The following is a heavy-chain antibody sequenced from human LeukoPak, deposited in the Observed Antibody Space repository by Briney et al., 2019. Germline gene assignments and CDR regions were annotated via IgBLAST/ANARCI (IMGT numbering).Heavy chain of an antibody. CDR3: TSGDTGTIDY. D-gene: IGHD4-17*01. Sequence: SETLSLTCAVSGGSISSSNWWSWVRQPPGKGLEWIGEIYHSGSTNYNPSLESRVTISIDKSKHQFSLKLSSVTAADTAVYYCTSGDTGTIDYWGQGTLVTVSS. CDR2: IYHSGST. J-gene: IGHJ4*02. V-gene: IGHV4-4*02. CDR1: GGSISSSNW.